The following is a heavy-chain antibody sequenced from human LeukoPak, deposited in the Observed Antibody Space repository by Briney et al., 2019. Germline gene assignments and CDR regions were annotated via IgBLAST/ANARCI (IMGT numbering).Heavy chain of an antibody. CDR1: SGSLSSYY. CDR3: ALSSSWGNFDY. J-gene: IGHJ4*02. D-gene: IGHD6-13*01. V-gene: IGHV4-59*01. CDR2: IYYSGST. Sequence: SETLSLTCTVSSGSLSSYYWSWTRQPPGKGLEWIGYIYYSGSTNYNPSLKSRVTISVDTSKNQFSLKLSSVTAADTAVYYCALSSSWGNFDYWGQGTLVTVSS.